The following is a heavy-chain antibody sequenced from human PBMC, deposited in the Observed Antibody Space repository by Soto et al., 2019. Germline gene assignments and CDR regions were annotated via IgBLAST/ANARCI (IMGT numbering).Heavy chain of an antibody. CDR3: ARDIGSGTLQSGNWFDP. J-gene: IGHJ5*02. D-gene: IGHD3-10*01. CDR1: CGPISSYY. Sequence: SETLSLTCTVSCGPISSYYWSWTRQPPGKGLEWIGYIYYSGSTNYNPSLKSRVTISVDTSKNQFSLKLSSVTAADTAVYYCARDIGSGTLQSGNWFDPWGQGTLVTVSS. V-gene: IGHV4-59*01. CDR2: IYYSGST.